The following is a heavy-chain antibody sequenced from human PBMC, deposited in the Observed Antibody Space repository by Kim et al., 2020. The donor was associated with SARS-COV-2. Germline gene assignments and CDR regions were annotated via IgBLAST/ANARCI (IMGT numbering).Heavy chain of an antibody. CDR2: IYHSGST. V-gene: IGHV4-4*02. J-gene: IGHJ6*02. CDR1: GGSISSSNW. D-gene: IGHD3-3*01. CDR3: ARVGGTIFGVVIRGRYYGMDV. Sequence: SETLSLTCAVSGGSISSSNWWSWVRQPPGKGLEWIGEIYHSGSTNYNPSLKSRVTISVDKSKNQFSLKLSSVTAAYTAVYYCARVGGTIFGVVIRGRYYGMDVWGQGTTVTVSS.